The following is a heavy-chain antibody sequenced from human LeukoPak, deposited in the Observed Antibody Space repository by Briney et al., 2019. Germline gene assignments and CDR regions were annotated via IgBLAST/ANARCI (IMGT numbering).Heavy chain of an antibody. CDR2: IYYSGST. CDR3: ARDTSAGERDY. Sequence: SETLSLTCTVSGASISSGGYYWSWIRQHPGKGLEWIGYIYYSGSTCYNPSLKSRVTISVDTSKNQFSLKLSSVTAADTAVYYCARDTSAGERDYWGQGTLVTVSS. V-gene: IGHV4-30-4*08. CDR1: GASISSGGYY. J-gene: IGHJ4*02. D-gene: IGHD3-16*01.